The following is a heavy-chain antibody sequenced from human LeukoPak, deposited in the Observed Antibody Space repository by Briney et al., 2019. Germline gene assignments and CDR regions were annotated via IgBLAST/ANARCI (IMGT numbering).Heavy chain of an antibody. CDR2: IGSDGTST. CDR3: ARDPREYYESSGYNDY. D-gene: IGHD3-22*01. V-gene: IGHV3-74*01. Sequence: PGGSLRLSCAASGFTFSNYWMHWVRQAPGKGLVWVSRIGSDGTSTSYADSVKGRFTMSRDNAKNTLYLQMNSLRAEDTAVYYCARDPREYYESSGYNDYWGQGTLVTVSS. CDR1: GFTFSNYW. J-gene: IGHJ4*02.